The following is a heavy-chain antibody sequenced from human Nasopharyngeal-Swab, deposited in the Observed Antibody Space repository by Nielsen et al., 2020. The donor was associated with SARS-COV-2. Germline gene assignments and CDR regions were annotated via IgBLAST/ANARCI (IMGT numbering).Heavy chain of an antibody. J-gene: IGHJ4*02. V-gene: IGHV2-26*01. CDR2: IFSNDEK. CDR3: ARIAADNDILTGYYSDYFDY. CDR1: GFSLSNARMG. D-gene: IGHD3-9*01. Sequence: SGPTLVKPTETLTLTCTVSGFSLSNARMGVSWIRQPPGKALEWLAHIFSNDEKSYSTSLKSRLTISKDTSKSQVVLTMTNMDPVDTATYYCARIAADNDILTGYYSDYFDYWGQGTLGTVSS.